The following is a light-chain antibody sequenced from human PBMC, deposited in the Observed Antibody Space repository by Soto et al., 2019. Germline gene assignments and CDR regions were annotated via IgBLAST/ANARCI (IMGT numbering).Light chain of an antibody. V-gene: IGLV2-23*01. J-gene: IGLJ1*01. CDR2: EGS. Sequence: QSALTQPASVSGSPGPAITISCTGTSSDVGSYNIVYWYQQYPGKAPKLMIYEGSKRPSGVSIRFSDSKSGNTASLTISGVQAEDEADYYCCSYAGSDTYVFGTGTKVTVL. CDR1: SSDVGSYNI. CDR3: CSYAGSDTYV.